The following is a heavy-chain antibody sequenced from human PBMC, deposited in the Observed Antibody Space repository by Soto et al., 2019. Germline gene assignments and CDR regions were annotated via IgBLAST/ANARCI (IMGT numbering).Heavy chain of an antibody. V-gene: IGHV2-5*01. CDR3: ARGFPGYWYFDL. CDR2: IYGHDDK. Sequence: SGLTLVNPTQTLTLTCTSSGFSLTANGVGVGWFRQPPGKAPEWLAVIYGHDDKCFSPSLRSRLTINKDTSNNQVVLTLTDMDPVDTGTYFCARGFPGYWYFDLWGPGTLVTGSS. CDR1: GFSLTANGVG. J-gene: IGHJ2*01.